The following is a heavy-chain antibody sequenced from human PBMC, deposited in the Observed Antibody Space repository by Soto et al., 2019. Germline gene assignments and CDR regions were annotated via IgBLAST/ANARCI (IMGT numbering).Heavy chain of an antibody. CDR1: GGSISSYY. CDR2: IYYSGST. V-gene: IGHV4-59*01. J-gene: IGHJ4*02. D-gene: IGHD1-26*01. Sequence: QVQLQESGPGLVKPSETLSLTCTVSGGSISSYYWSWIRQPPGKGLEWIGYIYYSGSTNYNPSLRTRVTIAVDTSKNQFSLKLSSVTAADTAVYYCARASTTCTYYFDYWGQGTLVTVSS. CDR3: ARASTTCTYYFDY.